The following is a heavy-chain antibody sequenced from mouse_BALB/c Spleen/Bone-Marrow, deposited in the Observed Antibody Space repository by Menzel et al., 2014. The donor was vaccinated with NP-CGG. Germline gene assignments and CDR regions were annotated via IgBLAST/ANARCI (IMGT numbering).Heavy chain of an antibody. CDR1: GFNIKEFY. CDR2: IDPENGNT. Sequence: EVQLQQSGAELVRPGALVKLSCITSGFNIKEFYMHWVKQRPEQGLEWIGWIDPENGNTIYDPNFQGKASIPADTSSNTAYLQLSNLTSEDTAVYYCVRGNFQFAYWGQGTLVTISA. J-gene: IGHJ3*01. CDR3: VRGNFQFAY. V-gene: IGHV14-1*02.